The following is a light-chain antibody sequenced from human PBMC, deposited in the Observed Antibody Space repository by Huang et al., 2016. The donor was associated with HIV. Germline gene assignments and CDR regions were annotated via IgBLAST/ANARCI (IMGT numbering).Light chain of an antibody. CDR2: DTS. CDR3: QQYYSFPLT. V-gene: IGKV1-8*01. Sequence: AIRITQSPSSRSSSTGDKVSITCRESQDINTYLAWYQQKPGKPPSLLIYDTSTLQSGVPSRFSGSGSGTDFTLTITHLQSEDFASDYCQQYYSFPLTFGQGSQVEV. CDR1: QDINTY. J-gene: IGKJ1*01.